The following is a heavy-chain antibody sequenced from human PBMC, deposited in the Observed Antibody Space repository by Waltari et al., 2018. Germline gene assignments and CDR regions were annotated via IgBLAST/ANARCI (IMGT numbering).Heavy chain of an antibody. Sequence: QLQLQESGPGLVKPSETLSITCIVAGGAISSSSYSCAWIRQPPGKGLEWIGTIYYSGSTYYNPSLESRVTISVDTSKNQFSLKLSSVTAADTAVYYCAETISYYYYYIDVWGKGTTVTVSS. CDR1: GGAISSSSYS. D-gene: IGHD2-21*01. J-gene: IGHJ6*03. V-gene: IGHV4-39*01. CDR3: AETISYYYYYIDV. CDR2: IYYSGST.